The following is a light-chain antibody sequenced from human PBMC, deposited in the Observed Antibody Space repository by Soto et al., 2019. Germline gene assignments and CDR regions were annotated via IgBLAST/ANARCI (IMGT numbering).Light chain of an antibody. CDR3: QQYGSSPPRT. Sequence: EIVLTQSPGILSLSPGERATLSFRASQSVSNDFLAWYQQKPGQAPRLLIYGASTRATDVPDRFSGSGSGADFTLSISRLEPEDFAVYYCQQYGSSPPRTFGQGTKVEMK. V-gene: IGKV3-20*01. J-gene: IGKJ1*01. CDR1: QSVSNDF. CDR2: GAS.